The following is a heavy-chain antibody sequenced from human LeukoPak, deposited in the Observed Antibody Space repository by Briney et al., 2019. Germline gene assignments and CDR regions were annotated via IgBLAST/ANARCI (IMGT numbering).Heavy chain of an antibody. CDR1: GDSISNGTYY. D-gene: IGHD6-13*01. CDR3: ARTTESHSWRTRYYSYYMDV. V-gene: IGHV4-61*10. J-gene: IGHJ6*03. CDR2: IYSTGST. Sequence: SETLSLTCTVSGDSISNGTYYWNWIRQPAGKGLEWIGRIYSTGSTNYKPSLKSRVTISVDTSKKQFSLKLSSVTAADTAVYYCARTTESHSWRTRYYSYYMDVWGKGTTVTVSS.